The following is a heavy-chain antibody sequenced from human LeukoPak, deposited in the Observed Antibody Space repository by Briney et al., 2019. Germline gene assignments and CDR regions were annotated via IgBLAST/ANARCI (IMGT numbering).Heavy chain of an antibody. CDR3: ARGYTVTTSVDY. J-gene: IGHJ4*02. CDR2: ISYDGSNK. CDR1: GFTFSSYA. D-gene: IGHD4-17*01. Sequence: GGSLRLSCAASGFTFSSYAMHWVRQAPGKGLEWVAVISYDGSNKYYADSVKGRFTISRDNSKNTLYLQMNSLRAEDTAVYYCARGYTVTTSVDYWGQGTLVTVSS. V-gene: IGHV3-30-3*01.